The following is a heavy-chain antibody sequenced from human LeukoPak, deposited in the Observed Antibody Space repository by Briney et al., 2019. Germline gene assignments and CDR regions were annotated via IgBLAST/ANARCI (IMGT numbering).Heavy chain of an antibody. CDR1: GGSISSYY. CDR2: IYYSGST. J-gene: IGHJ4*02. V-gene: IGHV4-59*01. CDR3: ARGPYYYDSSGYYLGD. D-gene: IGHD3-22*01. Sequence: SETLSLTCTVSGGSISSYYWSWIRQPPGKGLEWIGYIYYSGSTNYNPSLKSRVTISVDTSKNQFSLKPSSVTAADTAVYYCARGPYYYDSSGYYLGDWGQGTLVTVSS.